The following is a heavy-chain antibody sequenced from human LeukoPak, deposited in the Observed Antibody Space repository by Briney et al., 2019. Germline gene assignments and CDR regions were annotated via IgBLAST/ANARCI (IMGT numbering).Heavy chain of an antibody. Sequence: PGGSLRLSCAASGFTFSSYTIHWVRQAPGKGLEWVSSISAVSTYIYYADSLKGRFTISRDNVEQSAYLELSGLTAHDTAIYYCARGGIAGRPVYYYYMDVWGKGTTVTVSS. D-gene: IGHD6-6*01. CDR2: ISAVSTYI. CDR3: ARGGIAGRPVYYYYMDV. V-gene: IGHV3-21*01. J-gene: IGHJ6*03. CDR1: GFTFSSYT.